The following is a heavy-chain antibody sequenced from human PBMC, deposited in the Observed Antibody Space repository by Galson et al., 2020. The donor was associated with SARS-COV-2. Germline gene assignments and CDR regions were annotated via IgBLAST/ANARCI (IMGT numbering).Heavy chain of an antibody. CDR2: IYYSGST. CDR1: GGSITSGDYY. J-gene: IGHJ1*01. CDR3: AGYCSGGSCYYDPLHTEYFQH. Sequence: SETLSLTCTVSGGSITSGDYYWSWIRQPPGKGLEWIGYIYYSGSTYYNPSLKSRVTISVDTSKNQFSLKLSSVTAADTAVYYCAGYCSGGSCYYDPLHTEYFQHWGQGTLVTVSS. V-gene: IGHV4-30-4*01. D-gene: IGHD2-15*01.